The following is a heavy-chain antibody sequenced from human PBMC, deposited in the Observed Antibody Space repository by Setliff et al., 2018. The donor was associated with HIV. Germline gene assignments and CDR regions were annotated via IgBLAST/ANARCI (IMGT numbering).Heavy chain of an antibody. CDR1: GFRVTDTY. J-gene: IGHJ3*02. V-gene: IGHV3-30*02. CDR2: INYDDNYE. Sequence: PGGSLRLSCEASGFRVTDTYMAWVRQAPGKGLEWVTFINYDDNYEYYADSVKGRFTISRDNSKSTVDLQMTSLTAEDTAVYYCVKDGDYRNGDYDAFDIWGQGTMVTVSS. D-gene: IGHD4-17*01. CDR3: VKDGDYRNGDYDAFDI.